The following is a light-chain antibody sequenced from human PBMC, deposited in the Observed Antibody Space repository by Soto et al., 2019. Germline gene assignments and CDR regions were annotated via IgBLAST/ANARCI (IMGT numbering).Light chain of an antibody. CDR2: EVT. J-gene: IGLJ2*01. CDR1: RGDIGAYDY. CDR3: NSYTNSSSVV. V-gene: IGLV2-14*01. Sequence: QAALTQPASVSGSPGQSITISCAGTRGDIGAYDYVSWYQQHPGNAPKLLVYEVTNRPSGVSDRFSGSKSGNTASLTISGLQAEDEADYYFNSYTNSSSVVFGGGTKVTVL.